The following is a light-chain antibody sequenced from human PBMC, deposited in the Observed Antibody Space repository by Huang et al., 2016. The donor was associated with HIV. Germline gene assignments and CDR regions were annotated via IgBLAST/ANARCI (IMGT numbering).Light chain of an antibody. CDR2: LGS. CDR1: QSLLHSDGNKY. Sequence: DVVMTQSPLSLPVTPGEPASISCRSSQSLLHSDGNKYFEWYLQKPGQSPQLLIYLGSNRASGVPERFSGSGSGTDFTLKISRVEAEDVGVYYCMQGLRTPRTFGQGTRLEIK. V-gene: IGKV2-28*01. J-gene: IGKJ2*01. CDR3: MQGLRTPRT.